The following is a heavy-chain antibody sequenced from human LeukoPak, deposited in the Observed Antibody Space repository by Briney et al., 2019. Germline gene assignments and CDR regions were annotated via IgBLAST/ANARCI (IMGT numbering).Heavy chain of an antibody. CDR2: ITTDETT. CDR3: AKDWFATTDY. J-gene: IGHJ4*02. CDR1: GFPFSVAW. V-gene: IGHV3-74*01. Sequence: GGSLRLSCAASGFPFSVAWMHWFRQVPGKGLMWVSRITTDETTTYADSVWGRFSISRDNAKNTVYLQMNSLRVEDTAIYYCAKDWFATTDYWGQGILVTVSS. D-gene: IGHD1/OR15-1a*01.